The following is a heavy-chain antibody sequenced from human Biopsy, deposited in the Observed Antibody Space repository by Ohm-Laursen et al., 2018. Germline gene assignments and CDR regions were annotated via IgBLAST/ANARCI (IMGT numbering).Heavy chain of an antibody. D-gene: IGHD3-16*01. CDR3: ARSVGIMAAPIDY. V-gene: IGHV3-9*01. J-gene: IGHJ4*02. CDR1: GFNFNHYA. CDR2: ISWSNDNI. Sequence: SLRLSCAASGFNFNHYAMQWVRQVPGKGLEWVSSISWSNDNIHYADSVKGRFTISRDNAKNSLYLQMNSLRVEDTAVYYCARSVGIMAAPIDYWGQGTLVTVSA.